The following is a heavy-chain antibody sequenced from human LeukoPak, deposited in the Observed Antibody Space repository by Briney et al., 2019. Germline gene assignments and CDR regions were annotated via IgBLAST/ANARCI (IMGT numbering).Heavy chain of an antibody. CDR2: IYYSGST. V-gene: IGHV4-59*12. J-gene: IGHJ4*02. D-gene: IGHD2-21*02. Sequence: SETLSLTCTVSGGSISSYYWSWIRQPPGKGLEWIGYIYYSGSTYYNPSLKSRVTISVDTSKNQFSLKLSSVTAADTAVYYCARVIHGGDIDYWGQGTLVTVSS. CDR3: ARVIHGGDIDY. CDR1: GGSISSYY.